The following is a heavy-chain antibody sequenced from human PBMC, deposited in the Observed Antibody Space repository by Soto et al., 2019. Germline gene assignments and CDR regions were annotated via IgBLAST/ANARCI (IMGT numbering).Heavy chain of an antibody. CDR2: ISYDGSNK. J-gene: IGHJ4*02. Sequence: QVQLVESGGGVVQPGRSLRLSCAASGFTFSNYGMHWVRQAPGKGLEWVSLISYDGSNKYYADSVKGRFTISRDNSKNTLFLQMYSLRADDTAVYYCARHHYYDDSGDLDYWGQGTLVTVSS. CDR1: GFTFSNYG. D-gene: IGHD3-22*01. V-gene: IGHV3-30-3*01. CDR3: ARHHYYDDSGDLDY.